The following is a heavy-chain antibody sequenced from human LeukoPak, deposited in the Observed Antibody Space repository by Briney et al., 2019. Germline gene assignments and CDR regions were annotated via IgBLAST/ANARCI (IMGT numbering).Heavy chain of an antibody. CDR2: IWYDGSNK. V-gene: IGHV3-33*01. CDR3: ARSMYRIAGATN. Sequence: PGGSLRLSCAASGFTFSSYGMHWVRQAPGKGLEGVAVIWYDGSNKYYADSVKGRFTISRDNSKNTLYLQMNSLRAEDTAVYYCARSMYRIAGATNWGQGTLVTVSS. J-gene: IGHJ4*02. CDR1: GFTFSSYG. D-gene: IGHD1-26*01.